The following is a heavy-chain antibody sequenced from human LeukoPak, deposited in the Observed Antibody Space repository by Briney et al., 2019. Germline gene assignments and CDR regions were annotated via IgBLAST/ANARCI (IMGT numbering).Heavy chain of an antibody. Sequence: GGSLRLSCAASGFTFSSFGMSWVRQALGKGLEWVSTISGSGSSTYYADSVKGRFTISRDNSKNTLYLHMNSLRAEDTAVYYCAKWTYGNKRYLLDHWGQGTLVTVSS. CDR3: AKWTYGNKRYLLDH. J-gene: IGHJ4*02. D-gene: IGHD4-17*01. CDR1: GFTFSSFG. CDR2: ISGSGSST. V-gene: IGHV3-23*01.